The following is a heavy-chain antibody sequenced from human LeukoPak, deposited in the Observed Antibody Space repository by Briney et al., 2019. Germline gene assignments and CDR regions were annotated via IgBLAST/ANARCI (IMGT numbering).Heavy chain of an antibody. J-gene: IGHJ6*04. CDR1: GGSISSYY. D-gene: IGHD3-10*01. CDR2: IYYSGST. V-gene: IGHV4-59*01. Sequence: SETLSLTCTVSGGSISSYYWSWIRQPPGKGLEWIGYIYYSGSTYYNPSLKSRVTISVDTSKNQFSLKLSSVTAADTAVYYCARDGRFGELYYYGMDVWGKGTTVTVSS. CDR3: ARDGRFGELYYYGMDV.